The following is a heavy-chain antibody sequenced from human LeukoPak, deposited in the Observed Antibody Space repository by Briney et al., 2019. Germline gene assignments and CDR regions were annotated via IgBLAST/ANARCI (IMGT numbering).Heavy chain of an antibody. D-gene: IGHD1-26*01. Sequence: SQTLSLTCTVSGGSISSGGYYWSWIRQHPGKGLGWIGYIYYSGSTYYNPSLKSRVTISVDTSKNQFSLKLSSVTAADTAVYYCARDQGWELPTENWFDPWGQGTLVTVSS. V-gene: IGHV4-31*03. CDR3: ARDQGWELPTENWFDP. J-gene: IGHJ5*02. CDR2: IYYSGST. CDR1: GGSISSGGYY.